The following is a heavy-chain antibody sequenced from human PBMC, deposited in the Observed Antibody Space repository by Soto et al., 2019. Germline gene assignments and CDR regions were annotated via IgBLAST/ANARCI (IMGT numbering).Heavy chain of an antibody. CDR1: GYSFTSYW. V-gene: IGHV5-51*01. CDR2: IYPGDSDT. D-gene: IGHD3-10*01. J-gene: IGHJ6*02. CDR3: ARAGSYYYGSSYGMDV. Sequence: GESLKISCKGSGYSFTSYWIGWVRQMPGKGLEWMGIIYPGDSDTRYSPSFQGQVTISADKSISTAYLQWSSLKASDTAMYYCARAGSYYYGSSYGMDVWGQGTTVTVSS.